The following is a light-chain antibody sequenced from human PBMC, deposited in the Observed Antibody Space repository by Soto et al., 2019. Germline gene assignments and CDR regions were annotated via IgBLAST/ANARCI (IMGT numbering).Light chain of an antibody. CDR1: QSVSSSY. J-gene: IGKJ1*01. CDR3: QRYGSSRP. V-gene: IGKV3-20*01. CDR2: GAS. Sequence: EIVLTQSPGTLSLSPGERATLSCRASQSVSSSYLAWYQQKPGQAPRLLIYGASSRATGIPDRFSGSGSGTDFTLTISRLEPEDFAVDSCQRYGSSRPFGQGTKVEI.